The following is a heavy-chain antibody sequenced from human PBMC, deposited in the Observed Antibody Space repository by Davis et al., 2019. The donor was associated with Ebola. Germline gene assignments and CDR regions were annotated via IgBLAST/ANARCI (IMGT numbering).Heavy chain of an antibody. CDR1: GGSISSGDYS. J-gene: IGHJ4*02. CDR2: IQNSGSP. V-gene: IGHV4-30-2*01. Sequence: MPSETLSLTCAVSGGSISSGDYSWSWVRQPPGKGLEWVGCIQNSGSPIYNPSLKSRVTLSVDRSTNQFSLKLTSVTAADTAVYYCARGDYAGSSFDYWGQGTLVTVSS. CDR3: ARGDYAGSSFDY. D-gene: IGHD4-17*01.